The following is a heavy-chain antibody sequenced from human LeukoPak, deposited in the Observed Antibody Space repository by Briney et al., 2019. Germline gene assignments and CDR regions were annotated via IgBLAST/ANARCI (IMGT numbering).Heavy chain of an antibody. Sequence: ASVKVSCKASGYTFTSYGISWVRQAPGQGLEWMGWISAHNGNTHSAQKFQGRVTMTTETSTSTVYTEMRSLRSDDTAVYYCARDPYYHDNRGYRNNWCDPWGQGTLVTVSS. CDR1: GYTFTSYG. CDR3: ARDPYYHDNRGYRNNWCDP. CDR2: ISAHNGNT. V-gene: IGHV1-18*01. D-gene: IGHD3-22*01. J-gene: IGHJ5*02.